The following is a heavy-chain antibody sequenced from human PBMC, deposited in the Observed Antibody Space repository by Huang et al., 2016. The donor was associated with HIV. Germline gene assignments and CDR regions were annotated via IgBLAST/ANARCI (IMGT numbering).Heavy chain of an antibody. CDR1: GGSFSGYY. Sequence: QVQLQQWGAGLLKPSETLSLTCAVYGGSFSGYYWSWTRQSPGKGQEWIGEINHSGSTNDNPSLKSRLTISVDTSKNQFSLKLSSVTAADTAVYYCARERMMSWLDDHDAFDIWGQGTMVTVSS. D-gene: IGHD1-1*01. CDR3: ARERMMSWLDDHDAFDI. V-gene: IGHV4-34*01. J-gene: IGHJ3*02. CDR2: INHSGST.